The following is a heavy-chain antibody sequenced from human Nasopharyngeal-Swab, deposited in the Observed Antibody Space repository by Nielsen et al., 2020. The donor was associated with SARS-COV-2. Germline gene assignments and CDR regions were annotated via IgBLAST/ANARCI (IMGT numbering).Heavy chain of an antibody. D-gene: IGHD2-15*01. J-gene: IGHJ5*02. CDR2: TWYRSKWHY. CDR1: GDSVSSNTAA. CDR3: ARGSQGTRWS. Sequence: SQTPSLTRAISGDSVSSNTAAWSWIRQSPSRGLEWLGRTWYRSKWHYDYAESVKSRITINPDTTKNQFYLQLNSVTPEDTAVYYCARGSQGTRWSWGQGTLVTVSS. V-gene: IGHV6-1*01.